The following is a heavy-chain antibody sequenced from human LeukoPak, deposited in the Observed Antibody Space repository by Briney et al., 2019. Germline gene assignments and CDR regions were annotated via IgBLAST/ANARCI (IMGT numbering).Heavy chain of an antibody. J-gene: IGHJ4*02. CDR2: TYYSGST. CDR3: ASQVVVPAAIRY. V-gene: IGHV4-34*01. CDR1: GGSFSGYY. Sequence: KPSETLSLTCAVYGGSFSGYYWSWIRQPPGKGLEWIGSTYYSGSTYYNPSLKSRVTISVDTSKSQFSLKLSSVTAADTAVYYCASQVVVPAAIRYWGQGTLVTVSS. D-gene: IGHD2-2*02.